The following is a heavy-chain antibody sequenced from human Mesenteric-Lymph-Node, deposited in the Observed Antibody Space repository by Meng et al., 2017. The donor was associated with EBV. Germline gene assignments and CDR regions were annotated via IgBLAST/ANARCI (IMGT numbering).Heavy chain of an antibody. CDR3: ARDGGGLWFGESKHFDS. Sequence: LRGPGPVPVSPPGPLSLPVAGAGGASSGSNWCSWVRQPPGKGLEWIREIYHSGSSNYNPSLESRVTMSVDKSKNQFSLKLRSVTAADTAVYYCARDGGGLWFGESKHFDSWGQGTLVTVSS. V-gene: IGHV4-4*03. D-gene: IGHD3-10*01. CDR1: GGASSGSNW. J-gene: IGHJ4*02. CDR2: IYHSGSS.